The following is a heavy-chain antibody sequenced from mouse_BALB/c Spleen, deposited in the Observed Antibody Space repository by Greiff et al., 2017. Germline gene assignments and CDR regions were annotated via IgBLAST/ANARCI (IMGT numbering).Heavy chain of an antibody. CDR3: ARGRNWDGFDY. J-gene: IGHJ2*01. CDR2: ISDGGSYT. V-gene: IGHV5-4*02. Sequence: EVQLVESGGGLVKPGGSLKLSCAASGFTFSDYYMYWVRQTPEKRLEWVATISDGGSYTYYPDSVKGRFTISRDNAKNNLYLQMSSLKSEDTAMYYCARGRNWDGFDYWGQGTTLTVSS. CDR1: GFTFSDYY. D-gene: IGHD4-1*01.